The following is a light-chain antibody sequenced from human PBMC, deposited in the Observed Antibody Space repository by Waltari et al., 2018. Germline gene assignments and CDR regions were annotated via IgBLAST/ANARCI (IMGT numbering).Light chain of an antibody. CDR3: QQSYSTPSYT. Sequence: DIQMTQSPSSLSSSVGDRVTITCRASQCISSYLKWYRQKPGTAPKFLIYVASSLQSGVPSRFSGSGSGTDFTLTISSLQPEDFATYYCQQSYSTPSYTFGQGTKLEIK. CDR2: VAS. J-gene: IGKJ2*01. V-gene: IGKV1-39*01. CDR1: QCISSY.